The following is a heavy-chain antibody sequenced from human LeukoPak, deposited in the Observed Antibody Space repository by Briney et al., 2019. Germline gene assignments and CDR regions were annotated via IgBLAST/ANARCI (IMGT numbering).Heavy chain of an antibody. Sequence: GGSLRLSCAASGFTLSSYWMHWVRQGPGKGPVWVSRISPDGSDTSYADSVKGRFTISRDNAKNTLYLQMNSLRVEDTAVYYCVRGAYSGSLDYWGQGTMVTVSS. V-gene: IGHV3-74*01. D-gene: IGHD1-26*01. CDR2: ISPDGSDT. CDR3: VRGAYSGSLDY. J-gene: IGHJ4*02. CDR1: GFTLSSYW.